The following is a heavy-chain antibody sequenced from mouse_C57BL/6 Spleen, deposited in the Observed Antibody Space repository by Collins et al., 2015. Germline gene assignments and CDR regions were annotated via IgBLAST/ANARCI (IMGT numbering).Heavy chain of an antibody. Sequence: QVQLQQPGAELVMPGASVKLSCKASGYTFTSYWMHWVKQRPGQGLEWIGEIDPSDSYTNYNQKFKGKSTLTVDKSSSTAYMQLSSLTSEDSAVYYCARNKGNLGLRQYYFDYWGQGTTLTVSS. V-gene: IGHV1-69*01. CDR3: ARNKGNLGLRQYYFDY. D-gene: IGHD1-1*01. CDR1: GYTFTSYW. CDR2: IDPSDSYT. J-gene: IGHJ2*01.